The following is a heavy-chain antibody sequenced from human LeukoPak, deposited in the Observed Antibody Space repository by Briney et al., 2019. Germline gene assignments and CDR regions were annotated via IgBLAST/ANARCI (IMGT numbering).Heavy chain of an antibody. J-gene: IGHJ4*02. Sequence: SETLSLTCAVSGGSISSSSYYWGWIRQPPGKGLEWIGSIYYSGSTYYNPSLKSRVTISVDTSKNQFSLKLSSVTAADTAVYYCARVSLDCSSTSCYTLFDYWGQGTLVTVSS. CDR3: ARVSLDCSSTSCYTLFDY. CDR2: IYYSGST. D-gene: IGHD2-2*02. V-gene: IGHV4-39*01. CDR1: GGSISSSSYY.